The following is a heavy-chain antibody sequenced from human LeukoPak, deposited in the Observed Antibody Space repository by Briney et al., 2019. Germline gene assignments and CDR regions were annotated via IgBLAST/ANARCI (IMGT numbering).Heavy chain of an antibody. J-gene: IGHJ4*02. CDR2: IYPGDSSP. CDR1: GYSFTTYW. D-gene: IGHD1-1*01. Sequence: SGESLKISCKGSGYSFTTYWISRVRQMPGKGLEWIGIIYPGDSSPRYSPSFRGQVTISVDKSTNTAYLQWSSLKASDTAMYYCARHRTQKFGCDYWGQGSLITVSS. CDR3: ARHRTQKFGCDY. V-gene: IGHV5-51*01.